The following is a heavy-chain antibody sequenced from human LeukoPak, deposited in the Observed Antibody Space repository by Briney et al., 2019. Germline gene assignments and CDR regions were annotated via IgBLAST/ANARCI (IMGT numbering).Heavy chain of an antibody. D-gene: IGHD4-23*01. CDR3: ARERGYGGTFDY. CDR1: GGSFSGYY. V-gene: IGHV4-34*01. J-gene: IGHJ4*02. CDR2: INHSGST. Sequence: PSETLSLACAVYGGSFSGYYWSWIRQPPGKGLEWIGEINHSGSTNYNPSLKSRVTISVDTSKNQFSLKLSSVTAADTAVYFCARERGYGGTFDYWGQGTLVTVSS.